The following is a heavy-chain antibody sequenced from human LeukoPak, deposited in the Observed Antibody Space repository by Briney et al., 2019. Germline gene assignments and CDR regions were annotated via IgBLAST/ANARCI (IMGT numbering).Heavy chain of an antibody. CDR3: THCTNGVCYTGFDY. V-gene: IGHV3-49*04. Sequence: GGSLRLSCTASGFTFGDYAMSWVRQAPGKGLDWVGFIRSKAYGGTTEYAASVKGRFTISRDDSKSIAYLQMNSLKTEDTAVYYCTHCTNGVCYTGFDYWGQGTLVTVSS. D-gene: IGHD2-8*01. J-gene: IGHJ4*02. CDR2: IRSKAYGGTT. CDR1: GFTFGDYA.